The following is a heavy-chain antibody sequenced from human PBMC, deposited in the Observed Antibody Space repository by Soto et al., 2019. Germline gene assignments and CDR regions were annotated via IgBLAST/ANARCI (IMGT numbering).Heavy chain of an antibody. CDR1: GYTFTSYG. J-gene: IGHJ3*02. D-gene: IGHD6-6*01. CDR3: ARDLVLRGAGAFDI. CDR2: ISAYNGNT. V-gene: IGHV1-18*04. Sequence: ASVQVSCKASGYTFTSYGISWVRQAPGQGLEWMGWISAYNGNTNYAQKLQGRVTMTTDTSTSTAYMELRSLRSDDTAVYYCARDLVLRGAGAFDIWGQGTMVTVSS.